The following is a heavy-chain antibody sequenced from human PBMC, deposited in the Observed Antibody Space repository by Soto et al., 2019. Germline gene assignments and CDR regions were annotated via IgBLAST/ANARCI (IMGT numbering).Heavy chain of an antibody. CDR3: ARHPGYSYGVDY. V-gene: IGHV5-10-1*01. D-gene: IGHD5-18*01. CDR1: GYSFTSYW. J-gene: IGHJ4*02. CDR2: IDPSDSYT. Sequence: PGESLKICCKGSGYSFTSYWISWVRQMPGKGLEWMGRIDPSDSYTNYSPSFQGHVTISADKSISTAYLQWSSLKASDTAMYYCARHPGYSYGVDYWGQGTLVTVSS.